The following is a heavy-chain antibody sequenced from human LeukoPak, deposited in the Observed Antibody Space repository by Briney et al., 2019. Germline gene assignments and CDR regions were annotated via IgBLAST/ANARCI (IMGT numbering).Heavy chain of an antibody. D-gene: IGHD6-13*01. V-gene: IGHV4-4*07. CDR1: GSSISSYH. CDR3: ARDADGAAQFDP. J-gene: IGHJ5*02. CDR2: LSASGST. Sequence: SETLSLTCTVSGSSISSYHWTWIPQPAGKGLEWIGRLSASGSTNFNPSLKSRVTISVDKSKKQFSLKVSSVTAADTAVYYCARDADGAAQFDPWGQGTLVTVSS.